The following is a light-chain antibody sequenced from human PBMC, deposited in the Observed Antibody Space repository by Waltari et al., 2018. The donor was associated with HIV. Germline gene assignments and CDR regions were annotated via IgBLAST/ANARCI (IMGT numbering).Light chain of an antibody. J-gene: IGLJ3*02. CDR3: VTWDDSLNAYWV. CDR2: RNT. Sequence: QSVLTQPPSASGTPGQRVTISCYGSSSNVGSNPVNWYQQFTGTAPKLLISRNTQRPSGVPDRFSGSKSGTSASLAISGLQSADEADYYCVTWDDSLNAYWVFGGGTKLTV. CDR1: SSNVGSNP. V-gene: IGLV1-44*01.